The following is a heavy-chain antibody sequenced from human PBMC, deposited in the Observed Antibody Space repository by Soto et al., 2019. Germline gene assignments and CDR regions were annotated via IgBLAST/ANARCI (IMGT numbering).Heavy chain of an antibody. V-gene: IGHV3-11*01. Sequence: GGSLRLSCAASGFTFSDYYMSWIRQAPGKGLEWVSYISSSDTIISYADSVKGRFTISRDNAKNSLYLQMNSLRAEDTAVYYCARDLCYYDSSGYFDYWGQGTLVTVSS. CDR2: ISSSDTII. CDR3: ARDLCYYDSSGYFDY. J-gene: IGHJ4*02. CDR1: GFTFSDYY. D-gene: IGHD3-22*01.